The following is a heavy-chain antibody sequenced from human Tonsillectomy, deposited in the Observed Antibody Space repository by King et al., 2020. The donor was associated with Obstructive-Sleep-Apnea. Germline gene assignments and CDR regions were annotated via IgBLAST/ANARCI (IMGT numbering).Heavy chain of an antibody. CDR1: GLTFSNAW. V-gene: IGHV3-15*01. CDR2: IKSKTDGGTT. CDR3: TTGLRDTSGGYHGDDAFDI. J-gene: IGHJ3*02. D-gene: IGHD2-15*01. Sequence: VQLVESGGGLVEPGGSLRLSCAASGLTFSNAWMIWVRQAPRKGLEWVGRIKSKTDGGTTDFAAPVKGRFTISRDDSRDMAYLQMNSLEAEDTALYYCTTGLRDTSGGYHGDDAFDIWGQGTMVTVSS.